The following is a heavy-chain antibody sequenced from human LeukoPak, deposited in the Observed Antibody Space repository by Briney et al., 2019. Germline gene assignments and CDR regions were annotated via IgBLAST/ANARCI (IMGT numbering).Heavy chain of an antibody. D-gene: IGHD4-17*01. CDR1: GFRFDVHD. V-gene: IGHV3-43*02. CDR2: ISWNGGPA. CDR3: AKEGEGYGDYVLQH. Sequence: GGSLRLSCAASGFRFDVHDIHWVRQIPGKGLEWVSGISWNGGPARYADSVKGRFTISRDNSKNSLYLQMNSLRTEDTALYYCAKEGEGYGDYVLQHWGQGTLVTVSS. J-gene: IGHJ1*01.